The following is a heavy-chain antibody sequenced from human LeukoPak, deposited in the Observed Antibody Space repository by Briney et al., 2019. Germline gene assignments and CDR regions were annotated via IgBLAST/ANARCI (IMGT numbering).Heavy chain of an antibody. D-gene: IGHD3-22*01. Sequence: TSETLSLTCAVSGDSISSYYWSWIRQPPGKGLEWIGYIYDSGSTNYNPSLKSRVTISVDTSKNQFSLKLSSVTAADTAVYYCASLTTAEAFDIWGQGTMVTVSS. CDR2: IYDSGST. V-gene: IGHV4-59*01. CDR3: ASLTTAEAFDI. J-gene: IGHJ3*02. CDR1: GDSISSYY.